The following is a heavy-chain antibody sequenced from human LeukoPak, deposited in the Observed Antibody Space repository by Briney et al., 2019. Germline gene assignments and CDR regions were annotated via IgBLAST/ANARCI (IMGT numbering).Heavy chain of an antibody. CDR3: AKDYYYSSGTYFDY. D-gene: IGHD3-10*01. CDR1: GFTFSNYA. CDR2: ISKDGSSQ. Sequence: PGGSLRLSCAASGFTFSNYAIHWVRQAPGEGLEWVAVISKDGSSQYYADSVKGRFTISRDNSKNTLYLQINSLRTEDTAVYYCAKDYYYSSGTYFDYWGQGTLVTVSS. V-gene: IGHV3-30*18. J-gene: IGHJ4*02.